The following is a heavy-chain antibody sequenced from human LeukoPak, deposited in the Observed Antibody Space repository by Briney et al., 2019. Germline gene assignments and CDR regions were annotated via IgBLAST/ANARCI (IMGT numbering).Heavy chain of an antibody. V-gene: IGHV1-69*05. CDR1: GGTFSSYA. D-gene: IGHD6-19*01. J-gene: IGHJ4*02. Sequence: SVKVSCKASGGTFSSYAISWVRQAPGQGLEWMGRIIPIFGTANYAQKFQGRVTITTDESTSTAYMELSSLRSEDTAVYYCVRDGIAVAGPSVYFDYWGQGTLVTVSS. CDR2: IIPIFGTA. CDR3: VRDGIAVAGPSVYFDY.